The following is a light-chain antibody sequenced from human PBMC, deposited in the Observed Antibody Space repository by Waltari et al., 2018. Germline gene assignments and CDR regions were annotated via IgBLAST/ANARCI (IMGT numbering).Light chain of an antibody. V-gene: IGKV4-1*01. Sequence: DIVMTQSPDSLSVSLGERATINCKSSQTVLYNSYNKIYLAWYQQKPGRPPKLLIYWASTRESGVPDRFSGSGSGRDFSLTISSLQAEDVAVYYCQQYYTTPFTFSPGTKVDIK. CDR1: QTVLYNSYNKIY. J-gene: IGKJ3*01. CDR3: QQYYTTPFT. CDR2: WAS.